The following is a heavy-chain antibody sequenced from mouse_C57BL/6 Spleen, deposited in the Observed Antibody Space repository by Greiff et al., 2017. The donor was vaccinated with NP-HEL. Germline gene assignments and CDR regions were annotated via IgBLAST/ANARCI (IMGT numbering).Heavy chain of an antibody. Sequence: QVHVKQPGAELVKPGASVKLSCKASGYTFTSYWMQWVKQRPGQGLEWIGEIDPSDSYTNYNQKFKGKATLTVDTSSSTAYMQLSSLTSEDSAVYYCARRSHYYGSSDYWGQGTTLTVSS. CDR2: IDPSDSYT. CDR3: ARRSHYYGSSDY. J-gene: IGHJ2*01. D-gene: IGHD1-1*01. V-gene: IGHV1-50*01. CDR1: GYTFTSYW.